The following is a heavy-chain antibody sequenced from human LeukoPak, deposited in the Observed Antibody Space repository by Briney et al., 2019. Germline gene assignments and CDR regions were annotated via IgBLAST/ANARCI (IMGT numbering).Heavy chain of an antibody. V-gene: IGHV1-18*01. CDR2: ISAYNGNT. CDR3: AREGYSSSWYEGGYYFDY. J-gene: IGHJ4*02. Sequence: ASVKVSCKASGYTFTSYGISWVRQAPGQGLEWMGWISAYNGNTNYAQKLQGRVTMTTDTSTSTAYMELRSPRSDDTAVYYCAREGYSSSWYEGGYYFDYWGQGTLVTVS. D-gene: IGHD6-13*01. CDR1: GYTFTSYG.